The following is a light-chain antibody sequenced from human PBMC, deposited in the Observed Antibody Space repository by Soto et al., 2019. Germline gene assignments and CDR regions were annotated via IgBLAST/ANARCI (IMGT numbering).Light chain of an antibody. J-gene: IGKJ5*01. Sequence: PGKRATLSCRASESVDFHLAWYQQKPGQAPRLLIYDASVRATGTPARFSGSGSGTDFTLTISSLEPEDFALYYCQQRSTWPTFGQGTRLEIK. CDR2: DAS. CDR1: ESVDFH. CDR3: QQRSTWPT. V-gene: IGKV3-11*01.